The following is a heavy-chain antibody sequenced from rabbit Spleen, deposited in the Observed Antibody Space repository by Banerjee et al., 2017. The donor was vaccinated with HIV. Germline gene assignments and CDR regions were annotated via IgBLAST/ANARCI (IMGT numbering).Heavy chain of an antibody. CDR1: GVSFSSSSY. D-gene: IGHD1-1*01. CDR2: IDTGSSGFT. CDR3: ARDTSSSFSSYGMDL. Sequence: QSLEESGGDLVKPGASLTLTCTASGVSFSSSSYMCWVRQAPGKGLEWIACIDTGSSGFTYFATWAKGRFTISKTSSTTVTLHMTSLTAADTATYFCARDTSSSFSSYGMDLWGQGTLVTVS. V-gene: IGHV1S40*01. J-gene: IGHJ6*01.